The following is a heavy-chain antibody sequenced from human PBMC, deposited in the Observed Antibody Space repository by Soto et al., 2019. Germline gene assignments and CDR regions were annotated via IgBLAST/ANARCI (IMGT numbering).Heavy chain of an antibody. D-gene: IGHD2-2*01. CDR2: IYYSGST. Sequence: PSETLSLTCTVSGGSISSSSYYWGWIRQPPGKGLEWIGSIYYSGSTYYNPSLKSRVTISVDTSKNQFSLKLSSVTAADTAVYYCARLVVVPATENYYYYYGMDVWGQGXTVTVSS. CDR3: ARLVVVPATENYYYYYGMDV. CDR1: GGSISSSSYY. J-gene: IGHJ6*02. V-gene: IGHV4-39*01.